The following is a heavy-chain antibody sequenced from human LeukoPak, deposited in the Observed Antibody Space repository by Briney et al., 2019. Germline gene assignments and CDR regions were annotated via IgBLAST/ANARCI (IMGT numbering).Heavy chain of an antibody. Sequence: SSETLSLTCTVSGDSISSYYWSWIRQSPGKGLEWIGYVFYSGSTNYNPSLKSRVTISVDTSKNQFSLNLSSVTAADTAVYYCARGARGSYSYWGQGTLVTVSS. CDR3: ARGARGSYSY. J-gene: IGHJ4*02. CDR1: GDSISSYY. D-gene: IGHD1-26*01. CDR2: VFYSGST. V-gene: IGHV4-59*08.